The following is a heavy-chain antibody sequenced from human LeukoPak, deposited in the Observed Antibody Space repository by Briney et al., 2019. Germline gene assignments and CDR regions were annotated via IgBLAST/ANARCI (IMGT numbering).Heavy chain of an antibody. V-gene: IGHV4-34*01. CDR2: INHSGST. CDR3: ARVGIAVAGFDY. J-gene: IGHJ4*02. CDR1: GGSFSGYY. D-gene: IGHD6-19*01. Sequence: PSETLSLTCAVYGGSFSGYYWSWIRQPPGKGLEWSGEINHSGSTNYNPSLTSRVTISVDTSKNQFSLKLSSVTAADTAVYYCARVGIAVAGFDYWGQGTLVTVSS.